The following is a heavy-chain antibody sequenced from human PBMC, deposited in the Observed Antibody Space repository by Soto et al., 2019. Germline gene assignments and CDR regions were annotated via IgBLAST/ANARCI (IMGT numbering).Heavy chain of an antibody. CDR1: GFTFSTYG. CDR2: IWYDGSNK. Sequence: QVQLVESGGGVVQPGKSLRLSCAASGFTFSTYGMHWVRQAPGKGLEWVAVIWYDGSNKYHGDSLKGRFTISRDNSKKTLYLQMNSLRAEDTAVYYRGSDGALGNTAVVDSWGQGTLVIVS. J-gene: IGHJ4*02. D-gene: IGHD5-18*01. V-gene: IGHV3-33*01. CDR3: GSDGALGNTAVVDS.